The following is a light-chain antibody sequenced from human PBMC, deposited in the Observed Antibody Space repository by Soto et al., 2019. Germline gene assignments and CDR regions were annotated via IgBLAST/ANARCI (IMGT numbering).Light chain of an antibody. V-gene: IGKV1-39*01. CDR1: QSISIY. Sequence: EIQMTQSPSSLSASVGDRVTITCRASQSISIYLNCYQHKPGKAPKLLIYAASTLPSGVPSRFSGSESGTDFTLTISSLQPEDFATYYCQQVNSYPLTFGGGTKV. CDR2: AAS. CDR3: QQVNSYPLT. J-gene: IGKJ4*01.